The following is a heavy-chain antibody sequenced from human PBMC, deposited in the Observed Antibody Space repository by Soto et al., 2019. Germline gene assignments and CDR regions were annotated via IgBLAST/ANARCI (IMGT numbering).Heavy chain of an antibody. J-gene: IGHJ4*02. V-gene: IGHV3-23*01. D-gene: IGHD3-9*01. CDR3: AKDWEFDWPNYYFDY. CDR2: ISGDGSST. Sequence: GGSLRLSCAASGFTFSSYAMSWVRQAPGKGLEWVSAISGDGSSTYFADSGKGRFTISRDNSKNTLYLQMNSLRAEDTAVYYCAKDWEFDWPNYYFDYWGQGTLVTVSS. CDR1: GFTFSSYA.